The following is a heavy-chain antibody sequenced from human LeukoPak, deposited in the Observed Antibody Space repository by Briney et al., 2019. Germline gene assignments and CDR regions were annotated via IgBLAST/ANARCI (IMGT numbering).Heavy chain of an antibody. CDR3: ARGATPTVVTPLGHAFDI. J-gene: IGHJ3*02. V-gene: IGHV4-59*01. D-gene: IGHD4-23*01. CDR1: GGSISSYY. CDR2: IYYSGST. Sequence: PSETLSLTCTVSGGSISSYYWSWIRQPPGKGLEWIGYIYYSGSTNYNPSLKSRVTISVDTSKNQFSPKLSSVTAADTAVYYCARGATPTVVTPLGHAFDIWGQGTMVTVSS.